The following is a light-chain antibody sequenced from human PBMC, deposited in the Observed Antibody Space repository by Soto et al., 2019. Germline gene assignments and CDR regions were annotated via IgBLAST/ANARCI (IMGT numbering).Light chain of an antibody. Sequence: EIVMTQSPATLSVSPGERATLFCRASRGVNTYLAWYQQKPGQAPRLLIYGPSTRATGIPARFSGSGSGTEFTLTISSLQSEDFAVYYCQQYYDWPLTFGGGTKVEVK. CDR2: GPS. CDR3: QQYYDWPLT. J-gene: IGKJ4*01. CDR1: RGVNTY. V-gene: IGKV3-15*01.